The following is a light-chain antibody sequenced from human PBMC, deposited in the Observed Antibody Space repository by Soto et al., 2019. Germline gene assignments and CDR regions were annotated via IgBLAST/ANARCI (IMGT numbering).Light chain of an antibody. Sequence: SVLAQPPSVSGAPGQKVTISCTGSSSNIGAGYDLHWYRQLPGTAPKLLLYGNINRPSGVPDRFSGSKSGTSASLAITGLQAEDEADYYCQSYDSSLSAYVFGTGTKVTV. CDR3: QSYDSSLSAYV. J-gene: IGLJ1*01. CDR2: GNI. V-gene: IGLV1-40*01. CDR1: SSNIGAGYD.